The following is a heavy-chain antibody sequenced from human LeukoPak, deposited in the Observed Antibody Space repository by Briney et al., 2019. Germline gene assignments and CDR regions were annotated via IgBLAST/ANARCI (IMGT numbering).Heavy chain of an antibody. CDR1: GFTFSNYG. J-gene: IGHJ4*02. D-gene: IGHD5-12*01. Sequence: PGGPLRLSCAASGFTFSNYGMHWVRQAPGKGLEWVAFIRYDGSNKDYADSVKGRFTISRDNSKNTLYLQMNSLRAEDTAVYYCAKDGYHYSDYWGQGSLLSVSS. CDR3: AKDGYHYSDY. V-gene: IGHV3-30*02. CDR2: IRYDGSNK.